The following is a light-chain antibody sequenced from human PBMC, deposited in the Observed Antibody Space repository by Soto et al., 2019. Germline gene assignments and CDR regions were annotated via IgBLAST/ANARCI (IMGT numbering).Light chain of an antibody. J-gene: IGKJ1*01. Sequence: ILMTQSPAFLAVSPGETVTISCRASQSLSDNLAWYQQKPGQAPRLLIFRASSWASGVPARFSGGGSETEFTLTISRLQSEDFAVYSCQQYCGTTWTFGQGTKVDIK. CDR2: RAS. CDR1: QSLSDN. CDR3: QQYCGTTWT. V-gene: IGKV3-15*01.